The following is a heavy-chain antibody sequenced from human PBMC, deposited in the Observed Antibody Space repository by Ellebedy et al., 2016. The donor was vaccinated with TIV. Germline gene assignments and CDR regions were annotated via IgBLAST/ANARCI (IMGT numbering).Heavy chain of an antibody. CDR2: NNPNSGGT. V-gene: IGHV1-2*02. CDR3: TRDLTNIVSGDY. D-gene: IGHD5/OR15-5a*01. CDR1: GYTFTDYY. Sequence: AASVKVSCKTSGYTFTDYYIHWVRQAPGQGLEWMAWNNPNSGGTNYAQKFQGRVTVTRDTSNSTAFLELSRLRSDDTAVYYCTRDLTNIVSGDYWGQGTLVTASS. J-gene: IGHJ4*02.